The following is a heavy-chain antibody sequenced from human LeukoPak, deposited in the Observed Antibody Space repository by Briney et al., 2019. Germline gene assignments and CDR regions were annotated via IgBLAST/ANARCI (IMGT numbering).Heavy chain of an antibody. CDR3: AKRGVVVRAVIIVGFHKEAYYFDY. CDR1: GITLSNYG. V-gene: IGHV3-23*01. Sequence: GGSLRLSCAVFGITLSNYGMSWVRQAPGKGLEWVAGISDGGGSRNYADSVKGRFTISRDNPKNTLYLQMNSLRAEDTAVYFCAKRGVVVRAVIIVGFHKEAYYFDYWGQGALVTVSS. CDR2: ISDGGGSR. J-gene: IGHJ4*02. D-gene: IGHD3-10*01.